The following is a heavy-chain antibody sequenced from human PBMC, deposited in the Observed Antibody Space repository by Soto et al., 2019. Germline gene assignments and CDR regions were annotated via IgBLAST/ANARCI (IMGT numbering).Heavy chain of an antibody. Sequence: QVQLVQSGAEVKKPGSSVRVSCKASGDTFTFYSINWVRQAPGLGLEWMGRINPILSMSNYAQRFQGRVTXTXDXXTSTAYVVLSSLRSEGTAMYYCASSYGSCYRAFDYWGQRALVTVSS. J-gene: IGHJ4*02. CDR3: ASSYGSCYRAFDY. V-gene: IGHV1-69*02. CDR1: GDTFTFYS. CDR2: INPILSMS. D-gene: IGHD3-10*01.